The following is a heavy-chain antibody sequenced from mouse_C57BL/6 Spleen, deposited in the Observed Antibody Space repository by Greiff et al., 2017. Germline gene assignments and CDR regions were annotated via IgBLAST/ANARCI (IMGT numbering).Heavy chain of an antibody. V-gene: IGHV1-50*01. Sequence: QVQLQQSGAELVKPGASVKLSCKASGYTFTSYWMQWVKQRPGQGLEWIGEIDPSDSYTNYNQKFKGKATLTVDTSSSTAYMQLSSLTSEDSAVYYCAREGYSNPSYWGQGTLVTVSA. D-gene: IGHD2-5*01. CDR1: GYTFTSYW. J-gene: IGHJ3*01. CDR3: AREGYSNPSY. CDR2: IDPSDSYT.